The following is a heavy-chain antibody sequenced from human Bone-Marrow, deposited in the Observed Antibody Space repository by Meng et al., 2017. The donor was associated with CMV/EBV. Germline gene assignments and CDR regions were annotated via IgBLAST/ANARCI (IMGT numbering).Heavy chain of an antibody. J-gene: IGHJ4*02. D-gene: IGHD1-7*01. CDR2: ITTGESNI. V-gene: IGHV1-18*01. CDR3: ATGGAQSELDA. Sequence: ASVKVSCKASDYMSVSYPIINWIRQAPGQGLKWVGWITTGESNIKTAATFLGRVTLSADWTTSTAYMELRGLRFDDTGTFYCATGGAQSELDAWGRGTLVTGSS. CDR1: DYMSVSYPI.